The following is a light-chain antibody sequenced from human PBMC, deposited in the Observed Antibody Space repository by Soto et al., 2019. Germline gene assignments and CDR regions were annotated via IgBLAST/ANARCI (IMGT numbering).Light chain of an antibody. CDR2: DVS. V-gene: IGLV2-14*01. CDR1: SSDVGGYNY. Sequence: QSVLTQRASVSGSPGQSITISCTGTSSDVGGYNYVSWYQQHSGKAPKLMIYDVSNRPSGVSNRFSGSKSGNTASLTISGLQAEDEADYYCGSYASSSTLYVFGTGTKVTVL. CDR3: GSYASSSTLYV. J-gene: IGLJ1*01.